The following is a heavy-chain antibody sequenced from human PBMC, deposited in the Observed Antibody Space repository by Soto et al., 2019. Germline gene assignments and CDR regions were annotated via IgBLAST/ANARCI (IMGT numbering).Heavy chain of an antibody. CDR3: ARHNGDYFWFDP. V-gene: IGHV4-59*08. Sequence: SETLSLTCTVSGGSISSYYWSWIRQPPGKGLEWIGYIYYSGSTNYNPSLKSRVTISVDTSKNQFSLKLSSVTAADTAVYYCARHNGDYFWFDPWGQGTLVTVSS. D-gene: IGHD4-17*01. J-gene: IGHJ5*02. CDR1: GGSISSYY. CDR2: IYYSGST.